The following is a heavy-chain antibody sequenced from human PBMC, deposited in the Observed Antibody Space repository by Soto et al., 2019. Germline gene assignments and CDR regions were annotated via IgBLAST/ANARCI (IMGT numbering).Heavy chain of an antibody. D-gene: IGHD2-15*01. CDR1: GYKFSNYW. Sequence: ESLKISCQGSGYKFSNYWLGRVPQRPGKGLEWMGLIYPGDSDTKYNPSFQCQVTISADKSIGTDYLQWGSLRPSDSAIYYCARLKQAAHCAANFDSWGLGTIVNV. CDR3: ARLKQAAHCAANFDS. J-gene: IGHJ4*02. V-gene: IGHV5-51*01. CDR2: IYPGDSDT.